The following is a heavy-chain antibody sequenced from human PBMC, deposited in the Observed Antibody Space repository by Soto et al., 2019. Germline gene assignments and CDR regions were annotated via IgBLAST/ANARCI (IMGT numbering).Heavy chain of an antibody. CDR3: ARDLERQLGPYYYGMDV. CDR2: INPTTGST. CDR1: GYTFTSYY. Sequence: ASVKVSCKASGYTFTSYYVHWVRQAPGQGLEWVGIINPTTGSTSYAQKFQGRVTVTRDTSTSTVHMELRSLRSEDAAVFYCARDLERQLGPYYYGMDVWGQGTTVTVSS. J-gene: IGHJ6*02. D-gene: IGHD6-6*01. V-gene: IGHV1-46*01.